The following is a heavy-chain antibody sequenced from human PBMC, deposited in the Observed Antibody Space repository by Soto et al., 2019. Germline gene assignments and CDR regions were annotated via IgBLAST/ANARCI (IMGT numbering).Heavy chain of an antibody. CDR3: AKDRLRAVVVDYGTFDS. D-gene: IGHD2-21*01. CDR2: ISGDGDSI. V-gene: IGHV3-23*01. CDR1: GFTFSSHA. Sequence: EVQLLESGGGLVQPGGSLRVTCETSGFTFSSHAMSWVRQAPGKGLEWVSSISGDGDSISYADSVKGRITISRDNSKNTLHLHMNCLTADGTGIYYSAKDRLRAVVVDYGTFDSWGQGALVSVSS. J-gene: IGHJ4*02.